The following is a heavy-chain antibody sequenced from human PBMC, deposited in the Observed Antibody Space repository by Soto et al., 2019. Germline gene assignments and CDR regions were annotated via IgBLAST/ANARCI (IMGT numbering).Heavy chain of an antibody. CDR3: AKDLIWAAHSFDY. D-gene: IGHD7-27*01. CDR2: ISGSGGST. CDR1: GITVSNVW. Sequence: GGSLRLSCAASGITVSNVWMTWIRQAPGKGLEWVSAISGSGGSTYYADSVRGRFTISRDNSKNTLYLQMNSLRAEDTAVYYCAKDLIWAAHSFDYWGQGTLVTVSS. V-gene: IGHV3-23*01. J-gene: IGHJ4*02.